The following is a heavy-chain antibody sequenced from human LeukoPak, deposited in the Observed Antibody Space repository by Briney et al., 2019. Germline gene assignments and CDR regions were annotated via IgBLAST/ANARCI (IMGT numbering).Heavy chain of an antibody. CDR3: ARERAVAGLFDY. CDR2: IYSGGRT. D-gene: IGHD6-19*01. J-gene: IGHJ4*02. V-gene: IGHV3-66*01. CDR1: GFTISTKY. Sequence: PGGSLRLSCAASGFTISTKYMSWVRQAPGKGLEWVSVIYSGGRTYYADSVKGRFATSRDNSKNTLYLQMNSLRSEDTAVYYCARERAVAGLFDYWGQGTLVTVSS.